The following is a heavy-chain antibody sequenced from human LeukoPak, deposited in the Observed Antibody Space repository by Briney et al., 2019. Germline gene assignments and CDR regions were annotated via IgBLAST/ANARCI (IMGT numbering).Heavy chain of an antibody. CDR2: INHSGST. D-gene: IGHD3-22*01. CDR1: GGSFSGYY. CDR3: ARARHYYDSSGLLTDAFDI. Sequence: PSETLSLTCAVYGGSFSGYYWSWIRQPPGKGLEWIGEINHSGSTNYNPSLKSRVTISVDTSKNQFSLKLSSVTAADTAVYYCARARHYYDSSGLLTDAFDIWGQGTMVTVSS. V-gene: IGHV4-34*01. J-gene: IGHJ3*02.